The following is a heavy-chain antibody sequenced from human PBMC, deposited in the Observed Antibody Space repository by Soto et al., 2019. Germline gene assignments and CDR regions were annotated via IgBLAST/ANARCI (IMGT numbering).Heavy chain of an antibody. V-gene: IGHV5-51*01. J-gene: IGHJ3*02. CDR1: GYSFTGYW. CDR3: ARRGTNIGDTIFGVVIMGAFDI. CDR2: IYPGDSDT. D-gene: IGHD3-3*01. Sequence: PGESLKISCKGSGYSFTGYWIGWVRQMPGKGLEWMGIIYPGDSDTRYSPSFQGQVTISADKSISTAYLQWSSLKASDTAMYYCARRGTNIGDTIFGVVIMGAFDIWGQGTMVTVSS.